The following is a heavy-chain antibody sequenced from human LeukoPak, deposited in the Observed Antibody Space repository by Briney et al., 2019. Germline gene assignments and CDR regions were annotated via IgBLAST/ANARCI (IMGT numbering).Heavy chain of an antibody. J-gene: IGHJ4*02. Sequence: PGRSLRLSCAASGFTFSSYTFYWFRQAPGKGLEWVASVSVEGIGRYFPGSVEGRFAISRDDSTKSVFLQMGNLRPEDTAVYFCATVTKVDFNYWGQGTLVTVSS. CDR2: VSVEGIGR. CDR3: ATVTKVDFNY. D-gene: IGHD4-11*01. CDR1: GFTFSSYT. V-gene: IGHV3-30*09.